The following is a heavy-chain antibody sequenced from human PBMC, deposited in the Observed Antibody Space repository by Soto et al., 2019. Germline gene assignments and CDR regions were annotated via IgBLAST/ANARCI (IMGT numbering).Heavy chain of an antibody. D-gene: IGHD6-13*01. V-gene: IGHV1-24*01. CDR3: ATARPGVAAVVPDAFDI. CDR1: GYTLADLS. CDR2: FDPEDGET. J-gene: IGHJ3*02. Sequence: ASATVSCSVSGYTLADLSMHWVRQAPAKGLEWMGGFDPEDGETIYAQKCQGRVTMTEDTSTDTAYMELSSLRSEDTAVYYCATARPGVAAVVPDAFDIWGQGTMVTVSS.